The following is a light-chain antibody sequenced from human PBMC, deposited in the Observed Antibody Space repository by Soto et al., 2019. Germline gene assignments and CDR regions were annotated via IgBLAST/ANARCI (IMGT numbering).Light chain of an antibody. CDR2: DAS. CDR3: QQDNSHPWT. CDR1: QSISSW. Sequence: DIQMTQSPSTLSASVGDRVTITCRASQSISSWLAWYQQKPGKAPKLLIYDASSLESGVPSRFSCSGSGTEFTLTISSLQPDDFATYYCQQDNSHPWTFGQGTKVEIK. J-gene: IGKJ1*01. V-gene: IGKV1-5*01.